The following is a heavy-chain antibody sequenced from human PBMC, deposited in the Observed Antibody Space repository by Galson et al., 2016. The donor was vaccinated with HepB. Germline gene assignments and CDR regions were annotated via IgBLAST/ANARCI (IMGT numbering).Heavy chain of an antibody. J-gene: IGHJ5*02. V-gene: IGHV3-33*07. D-gene: IGHD3-22*01. CDR2: IWYDGSRT. CDR1: GFTFSNYG. Sequence: SLRLSCAVSGFTFSNYGMYWVRQAPGKGLEWVANIWYDGSRTYYADSVKGRFTISTDNSKSTVFLQMNSLRGEDTAVYYCARGNYDSPGYFFDNWFDPWGQGTLVTVSS. CDR3: ARGNYDSPGYFFDNWFDP.